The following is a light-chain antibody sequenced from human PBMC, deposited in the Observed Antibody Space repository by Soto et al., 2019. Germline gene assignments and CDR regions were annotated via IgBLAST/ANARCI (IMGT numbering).Light chain of an antibody. J-gene: IGKJ1*01. CDR1: QSVSIN. CDR2: SAS. V-gene: IGKV3D-15*01. Sequence: EIVMTQSPATLSVSPGERATLSCRASQSVSINLAWYHQKPGQAPRLLIHSASSRATGIPDRFSASGTGTDFTLTISRLEPEDFAVYYCQQYSASPRTFGQGTKVDIK. CDR3: QQYSASPRT.